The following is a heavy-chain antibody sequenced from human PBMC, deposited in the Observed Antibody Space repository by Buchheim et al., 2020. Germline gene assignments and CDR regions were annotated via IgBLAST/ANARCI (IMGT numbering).Heavy chain of an antibody. CDR3: AKDGEYCSSTSCYEYYYYYMDV. D-gene: IGHD2-2*01. CDR1: GFTFSSYA. V-gene: IGHV3-23*01. J-gene: IGHJ6*03. Sequence: EVQLLESGGGLVQPGGSLRLSCAASGFTFSSYAMSWVRQAPGKGLEWVSAISGSGGSTYYADSVKGRFTISRDNSKNTLYLQMNSLRAEDTAVYYCAKDGEYCSSTSCYEYYYYYMDVWGKGTT. CDR2: ISGSGGST.